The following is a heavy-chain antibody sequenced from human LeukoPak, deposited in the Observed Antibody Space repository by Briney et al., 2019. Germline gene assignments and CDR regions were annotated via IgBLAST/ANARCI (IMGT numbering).Heavy chain of an antibody. CDR2: IYYSGST. Sequence: SQTLSLTCTVSGGSISSCGYYWIWIPQHPGKGLEWFGYIYYSGSTYYNPSLKSRVTISVDTSKNQFSLKLSSVTAADTAVYYCARDLMTTVTTNAFDIWGQGTMVTVSS. D-gene: IGHD4-17*01. CDR3: ARDLMTTVTTNAFDI. J-gene: IGHJ3*02. CDR1: GGSISSCGYY. V-gene: IGHV4-31*03.